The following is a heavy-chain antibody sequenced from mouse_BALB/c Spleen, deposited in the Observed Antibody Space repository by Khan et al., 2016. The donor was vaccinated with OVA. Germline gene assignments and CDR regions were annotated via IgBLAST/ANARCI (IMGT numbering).Heavy chain of an antibody. Sequence: QVQLKQSGPELVKPGASVKMSCKASGYTFTDYVMNWVKQRNGQGLEWIGQIYPGSDSTYYNEKFKGKATLTADRYSSTAYLQLSNLTSEDSAVLFCARAGWDVFAYGGQGTLVTVSA. V-gene: IGHV1-77*01. CDR1: GYTFTDYV. D-gene: IGHD4-1*01. CDR2: IYPGSDST. J-gene: IGHJ3*01. CDR3: ARAGWDVFAY.